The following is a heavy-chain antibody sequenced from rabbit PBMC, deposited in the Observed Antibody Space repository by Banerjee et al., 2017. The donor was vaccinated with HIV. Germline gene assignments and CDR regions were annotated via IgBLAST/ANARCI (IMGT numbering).Heavy chain of an antibody. CDR1: GFSFSSSYY. D-gene: IGHD1-1*01. V-gene: IGHV1S45*01. CDR3: ARDAYGSSSGNFNL. Sequence: QEQLVESGGGLVQPEGSLTLTCTASGFSFSSSYYMCWVRQAPGKGLEWIACIYAGSSGSTYYANWVNGRFTMSKTSSTTVTLQMTSLTAADTATYFCARDAYGSSSGNFNLWGQGTLVTVS. CDR2: IYAGSSGST. J-gene: IGHJ4*01.